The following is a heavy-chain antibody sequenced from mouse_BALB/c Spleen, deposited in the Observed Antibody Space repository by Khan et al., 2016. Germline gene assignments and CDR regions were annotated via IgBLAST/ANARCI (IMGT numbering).Heavy chain of an antibody. CDR3: TRGESTMIRGFAY. D-gene: IGHD2-4*01. CDR1: GYTFTSYW. CDR2: IYPSDIYT. J-gene: IGHJ3*01. Sequence: QVQLQQPGAELVRPGASVKLSCKASGYTFTSYWINWMKQRPGQGLEWIGNIYPSDIYTNYNQKFKDKATLTVDKSSSTAYMQLSSPTSEDSAIXYCTRGESTMIRGFAYGGQGTLVTVSA. V-gene: IGHV1-69*02.